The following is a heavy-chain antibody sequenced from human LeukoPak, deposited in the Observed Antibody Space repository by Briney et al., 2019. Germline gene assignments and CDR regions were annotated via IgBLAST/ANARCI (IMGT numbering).Heavy chain of an antibody. D-gene: IGHD1-1*01. CDR1: GGSSSSYY. V-gene: IGHV4-59*01. CDR2: TYYSGST. Sequence: SETLSLTCTVSGGSSSSYYWSWIRQPPGKGLEWIGYTYYSGSTNYNPSLKSRVTISVDTSKNQFSLKLSSVTAADTAVYYCARSRVQLERRGRWFDPWGQGTLVTVSS. J-gene: IGHJ5*02. CDR3: ARSRVQLERRGRWFDP.